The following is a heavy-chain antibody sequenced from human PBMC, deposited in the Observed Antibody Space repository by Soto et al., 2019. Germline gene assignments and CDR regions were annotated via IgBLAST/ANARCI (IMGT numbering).Heavy chain of an antibody. D-gene: IGHD5-12*01. V-gene: IGHV3-30-3*01. CDR1: GFTFSSYA. J-gene: IGHJ6*02. Sequence: QVQLVESGGGVVQPGRSLRLSCAASGFTFSSYAMHWVRQAPGKGLEWVAVISYDGSNKYYADSVKGRFTISRDNSKNKVYLQMNSLRAEDTAVYYCARDYYRFNSGYGFSMDVWGQGTTVTVSS. CDR3: ARDYYRFNSGYGFSMDV. CDR2: ISYDGSNK.